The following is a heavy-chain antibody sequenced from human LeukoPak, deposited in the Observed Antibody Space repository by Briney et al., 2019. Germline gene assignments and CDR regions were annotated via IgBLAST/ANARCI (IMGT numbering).Heavy chain of an antibody. V-gene: IGHV4-39*07. Sequence: SETLSLTCTVSGGSISSSSYYWGWIRQPPGKGLEWIGSIYYSGSTYYNPSLKSRVTISVDTSKNQFSLKLSPVTAADTAVYYCARERITMVRGVIIWGQGTLVTVSS. D-gene: IGHD3-10*01. CDR3: ARERITMVRGVII. J-gene: IGHJ4*02. CDR1: GGSISSSSYY. CDR2: IYYSGST.